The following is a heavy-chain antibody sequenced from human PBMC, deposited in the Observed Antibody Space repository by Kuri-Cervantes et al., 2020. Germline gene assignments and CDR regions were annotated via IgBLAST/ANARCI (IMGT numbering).Heavy chain of an antibody. CDR3: ARDREYYYYGMDV. J-gene: IGHJ6*02. CDR1: GFSFSTNG. CDR2: VWYDGSNK. D-gene: IGHD2/OR15-2a*01. Sequence: LSLTCAASGFSFSTNGMHWVRQAPGKGLEWVAGVWYDGSNKYYADFVKGRFTISRDNSKNTLYLQMNSLRVEDTAVYYCARDREYYYYGMDVWGQGTPVTVSS. V-gene: IGHV3-33*01.